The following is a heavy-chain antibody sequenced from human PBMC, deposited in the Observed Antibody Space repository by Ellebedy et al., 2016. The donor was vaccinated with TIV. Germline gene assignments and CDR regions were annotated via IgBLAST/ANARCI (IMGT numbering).Heavy chain of an antibody. J-gene: IGHJ4*02. CDR3: ARGGSSENNHGSGFDY. CDR2: INHTGST. V-gene: IGHV4-34*01. Sequence: MPSETLSLTCAVYGGSFSGYYWSWIRQTPGKGLEWIGEINHTGSTNYNPSLKSRITISVDTSKNHFSLKLSSVTAADTAVYYCARGGSSENNHGSGFDYWGQGTLVTVSS. CDR1: GGSFSGYY. D-gene: IGHD3-10*01.